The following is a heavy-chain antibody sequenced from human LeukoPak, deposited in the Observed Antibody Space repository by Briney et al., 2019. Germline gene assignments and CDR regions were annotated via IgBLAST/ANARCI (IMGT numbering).Heavy chain of an antibody. CDR3: AKCSLWFGELSLFDP. V-gene: IGHV3-23*01. D-gene: IGHD3-10*01. Sequence: GGSLRLSCAASGFTFSSYGMSWVRQAPGKGLEWVPAISGSGGSTYYADSVKGRFTISRDNSKNTLYLQMNSLRAEDTAVYYCAKCSLWFGELSLFDPWGQGTLVTVSS. CDR1: GFTFSSYG. CDR2: ISGSGGST. J-gene: IGHJ5*02.